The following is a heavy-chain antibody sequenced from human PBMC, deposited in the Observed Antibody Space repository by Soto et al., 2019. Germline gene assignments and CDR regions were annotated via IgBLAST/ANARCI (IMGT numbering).Heavy chain of an antibody. Sequence: EVQLVESGGGLVQPGRSLRLSCAASVFTFDDYAMHWVRQAPGKGLEWVSGISWNSGSIGYADSVKGRFTISRDNAKNSLYLQMNSLRAEDTALYYCAKDIERFLEWLPIDYWGQGTLVTVSS. CDR2: ISWNSGSI. J-gene: IGHJ4*02. D-gene: IGHD3-3*01. CDR1: VFTFDDYA. CDR3: AKDIERFLEWLPIDY. V-gene: IGHV3-9*01.